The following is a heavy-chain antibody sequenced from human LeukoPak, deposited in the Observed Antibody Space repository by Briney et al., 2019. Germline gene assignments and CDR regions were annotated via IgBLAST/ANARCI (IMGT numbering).Heavy chain of an antibody. CDR1: GFTFSSYA. J-gene: IGHJ4*02. CDR3: AKAVAGSGSPSYFDY. Sequence: GGSLRLSCAASGFTFSSYAMSWVRQAPGKGLEWVSAISGSGGSTYYADSVKGRFTISRDNSKNTLYLQMYSLRAEDTAVYYCAKAVAGSGSPSYFDYWGQGTLVTVSS. D-gene: IGHD3-10*01. V-gene: IGHV3-23*01. CDR2: ISGSGGST.